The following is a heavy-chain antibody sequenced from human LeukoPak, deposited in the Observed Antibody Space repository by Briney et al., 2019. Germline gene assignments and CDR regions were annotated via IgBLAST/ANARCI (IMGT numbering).Heavy chain of an antibody. D-gene: IGHD3-3*01. CDR3: AKAPSITIFGVVRNSLDY. Sequence: GGSLRLSCAASGFTFSSYAMSWVRQAPGKGLEWVSAISGSGGSTYYADSVKGRFTISRDNSKNTLYLQMNSLRAEDTAVYYWAKAPSITIFGVVRNSLDYWGQGTLVTVSS. CDR2: ISGSGGST. CDR1: GFTFSSYA. J-gene: IGHJ4*02. V-gene: IGHV3-23*01.